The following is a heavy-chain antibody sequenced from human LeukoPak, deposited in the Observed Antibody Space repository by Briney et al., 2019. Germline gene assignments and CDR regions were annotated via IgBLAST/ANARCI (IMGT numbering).Heavy chain of an antibody. Sequence: SETLSLTCAVYGGSFSGYYWSWIRQPPGKGLEWIGEINHSGSTNYNPSLKSRVTISVDTSKNQFSLKLSSVTAADTAVYYCARRPFDYWGQGTLVTVSS. J-gene: IGHJ4*02. V-gene: IGHV4-34*01. CDR2: INHSGST. CDR1: GGSFSGYY. CDR3: ARRPFDY.